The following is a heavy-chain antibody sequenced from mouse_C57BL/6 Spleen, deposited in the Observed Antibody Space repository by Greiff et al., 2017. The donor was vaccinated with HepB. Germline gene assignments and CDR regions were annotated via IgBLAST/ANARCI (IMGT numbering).Heavy chain of an antibody. D-gene: IGHD1-1*01. CDR2: ISSGSSTI. J-gene: IGHJ4*01. Sequence: EVQRVESGGGLVKPGGSLKLSCAASGFTFSDYGMHWVRQAPEKGLEWVAYISSGSSTIYYADTVKGRFTISRDNAKNTLFLQMTSLRSEDTAMYYCARTYYGSIYAIDYWGQGTSVTVSS. V-gene: IGHV5-17*01. CDR1: GFTFSDYG. CDR3: ARTYYGSIYAIDY.